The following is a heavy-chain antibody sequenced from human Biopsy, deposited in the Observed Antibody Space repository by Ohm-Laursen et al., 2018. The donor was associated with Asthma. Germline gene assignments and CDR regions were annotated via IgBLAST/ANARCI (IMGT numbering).Heavy chain of an antibody. J-gene: IGHJ6*02. V-gene: IGHV1-69*13. CDR1: GYTFRSYG. CDR3: ARGYSGSDRIVYYYSGLEV. Sequence: SVKVSCKASGYTFRSYGVSWVRQAPGQGLEWMGGLIPVLGTPDHAQMFEGRVTITADESTSTAYMELSSLSSEDTAVYYCARGYSGSDRIVYYYSGLEVWGQGTTVTVSS. D-gene: IGHD5-12*01. CDR2: LIPVLGTP.